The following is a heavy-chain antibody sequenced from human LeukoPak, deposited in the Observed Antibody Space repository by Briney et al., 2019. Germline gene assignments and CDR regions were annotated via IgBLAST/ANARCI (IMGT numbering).Heavy chain of an antibody. CDR2: INPSGGST. Sequence: ASVKVSCKASGYTFTSYYMHWVRQAPGQGLEWMGIINPSGGSTSYAQKFQGRVTMTRDTSTSTVYMELSSLRSDDTAVYYCARDRSPRHYYDTSSYHGAADYWGQGTLVTVSS. CDR1: GYTFTSYY. CDR3: ARDRSPRHYYDTSSYHGAADY. J-gene: IGHJ4*02. V-gene: IGHV1-46*01. D-gene: IGHD3-22*01.